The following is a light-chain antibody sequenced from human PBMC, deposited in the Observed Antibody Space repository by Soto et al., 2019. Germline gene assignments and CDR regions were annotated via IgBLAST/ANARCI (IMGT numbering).Light chain of an antibody. V-gene: IGKV3-11*01. Sequence: EILLTQSPATLSLSPGERATLSCRASQSVSSSLGWYQQKPGQAPRLLIYDASNRATGIPTRFSGSGSGTDFTLTISSLEPEDFAFYYCQQRTDWPRTFGQGTKLEIK. CDR3: QQRTDWPRT. CDR2: DAS. CDR1: QSVSSS. J-gene: IGKJ2*01.